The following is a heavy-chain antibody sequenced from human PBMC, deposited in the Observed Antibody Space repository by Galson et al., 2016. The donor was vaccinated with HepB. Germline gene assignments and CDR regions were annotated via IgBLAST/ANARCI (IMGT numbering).Heavy chain of an antibody. V-gene: IGHV3-7*01. CDR1: GFILNSDW. D-gene: IGHD3-10*01. CDR3: ARERTGSYFD. CDR2: IRADGSVQ. Sequence: SLRLSCAASGFILNSDWMNWVRQTPGKGLEWVANIRADGSVQYYLDSVRGRFTISRDAAKNSLYLQMSGLRGDETAVYYCARERTGSYFDWGQGTLVTV. J-gene: IGHJ4*02.